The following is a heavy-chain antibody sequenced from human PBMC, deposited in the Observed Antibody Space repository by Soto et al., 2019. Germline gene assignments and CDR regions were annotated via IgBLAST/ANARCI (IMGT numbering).Heavy chain of an antibody. V-gene: IGHV4-31*03. D-gene: IGHD2-2*01. J-gene: IGHJ4*02. CDR3: ARLQNVVVPPVHFDY. CDR1: IYTISSGCYY. Sequence: SETMYITSTVSIYTISSGCYYWSWKSKHPGKGLEWIGYIYYSGSTYYNPSLKSRVTISVDTSKNQFSLKLSSVTAADTAVYYCARLQNVVVPPVHFDYWCRGTLVTVS. CDR2: IYYSGST.